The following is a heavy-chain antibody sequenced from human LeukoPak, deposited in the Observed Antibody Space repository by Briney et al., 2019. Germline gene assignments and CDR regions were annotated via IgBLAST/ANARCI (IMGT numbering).Heavy chain of an antibody. J-gene: IGHJ4*02. Sequence: SETLSLTCTVSGGSISSYYWSWIRQPPGKGLGWIGYIYYSGSTNYNPSLKSRVTISVDTSKNQFSLKLSSVTAADTAVYYCAREGYTAMVIDYWGQGTLVTVSS. CDR1: GGSISSYY. CDR3: AREGYTAMVIDY. V-gene: IGHV4-59*01. D-gene: IGHD5-18*01. CDR2: IYYSGST.